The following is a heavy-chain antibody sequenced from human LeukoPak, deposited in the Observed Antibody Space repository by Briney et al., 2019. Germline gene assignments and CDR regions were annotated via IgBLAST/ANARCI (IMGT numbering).Heavy chain of an antibody. J-gene: IGHJ4*02. V-gene: IGHV4-34*01. Sequence: PSETLSLTCAVYGGSFSGHCWSWIRQPPGKGLEWIGEINHSGSTNYNPSLKSRVTISVDTSKNQFSLKLSSVTAADTAVYYCARGLVPNYWGQGTLVTVSS. CDR2: INHSGST. CDR1: GGSFSGHC. D-gene: IGHD2-8*01. CDR3: ARGLVPNY.